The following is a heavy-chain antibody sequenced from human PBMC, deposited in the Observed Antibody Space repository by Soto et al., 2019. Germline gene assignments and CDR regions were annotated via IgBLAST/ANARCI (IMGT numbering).Heavy chain of an antibody. CDR3: TREEYNWNWFDP. J-gene: IGHJ5*01. V-gene: IGHV5-10-1*01. CDR1: GYNFASHW. CDR2: IDPSGSYT. D-gene: IGHD1-1*01. Sequence: GESLKISCKGSGYNFASHWISWVRQMPGKGLEWMGRIDPSGSYTNYSPSFQGHVTISADASINSAYLQWSSLKASDTAMYFCTREEYNWNWFDPWGQGTRVPV.